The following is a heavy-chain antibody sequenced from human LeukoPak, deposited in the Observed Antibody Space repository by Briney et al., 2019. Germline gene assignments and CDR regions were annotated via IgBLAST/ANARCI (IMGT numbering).Heavy chain of an antibody. CDR3: ARWFRGFSGKYYFDY. J-gene: IGHJ4*02. CDR1: GGSISSYY. D-gene: IGHD3-10*01. V-gene: IGHV4-4*07. CDR2: IYAGGST. Sequence: SETLSLICTVSGGSISSYYLSWIRQPAGKGLEWIGRIYAGGSTTYSPSLKSRVTISVDTSKNQFSLKLSSVTAADTAVYYCARWFRGFSGKYYFDYWGQGTLVTVSS.